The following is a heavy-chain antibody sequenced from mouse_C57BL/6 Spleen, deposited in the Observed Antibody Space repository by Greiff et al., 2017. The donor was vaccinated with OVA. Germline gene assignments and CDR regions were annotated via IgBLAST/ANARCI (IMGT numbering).Heavy chain of an antibody. CDR1: GYTFTSYG. CDR3: ERGSTTVAADWYFDV. Sequence: QVQLQQSGAELARPGASVKLSCKASGYTFTSYGISWVKQRTGQGLEWIGEIYPRSGNTHYNEKFKGKATLTADKSSSTAYMELRSLTSEDSAVYVCERGSTTVAADWYFDVWGTGTTVTVSS. D-gene: IGHD1-1*01. J-gene: IGHJ1*03. V-gene: IGHV1-81*01. CDR2: IYPRSGNT.